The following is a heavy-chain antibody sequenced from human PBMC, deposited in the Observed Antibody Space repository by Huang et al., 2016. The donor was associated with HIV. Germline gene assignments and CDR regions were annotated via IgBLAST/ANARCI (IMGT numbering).Heavy chain of an antibody. CDR1: GFSLSTYG. V-gene: IGHV3-48*02. CDR3: ASGYGYFDY. CDR2: ISSSSSSI. J-gene: IGHJ4*02. D-gene: IGHD5-18*01. Sequence: EVQLVESGGGLVQPGGSLRLSCAGFSLSTYGMNWVRQAPGKGLEWLSYISSSSSSIQYGDAVKGRFTTSRDNGQNSLYLQMNSLSDEDTAVYYCASGYGYFDYWGRGTLVAVSS.